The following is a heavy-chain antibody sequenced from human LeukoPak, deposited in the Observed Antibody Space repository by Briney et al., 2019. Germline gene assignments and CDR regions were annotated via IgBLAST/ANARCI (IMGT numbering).Heavy chain of an antibody. Sequence: SVKVSCKASGGTFSSYAISWVRQAPGQGLEWMGGIIPIFGTANYAQKFQGRVTITADKSTSTAYMELSSLRSEDTAVYYCARVSAVAGLKYYFDYWGQGTLVTVSS. CDR2: IIPIFGTA. CDR3: ARVSAVAGLKYYFDY. CDR1: GGTFSSYA. D-gene: IGHD6-19*01. J-gene: IGHJ4*02. V-gene: IGHV1-69*06.